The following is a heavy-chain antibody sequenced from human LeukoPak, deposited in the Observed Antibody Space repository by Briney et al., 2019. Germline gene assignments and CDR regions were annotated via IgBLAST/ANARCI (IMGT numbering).Heavy chain of an antibody. D-gene: IGHD2-15*01. CDR3: ARDREDIVVVVAATNGVDY. CDR2: INPNSRGT. Sequence: GTSVKVSCKASGYTFTGYYMHWVRQAPGQGLEWMGWINPNSRGTNYAQKFQGRVTMTRDTPISTAYMELSRLRSDDTAVYYCARDREDIVVVVAATNGVDYWGQGTLVTVSS. V-gene: IGHV1-2*02. J-gene: IGHJ4*02. CDR1: GYTFTGYY.